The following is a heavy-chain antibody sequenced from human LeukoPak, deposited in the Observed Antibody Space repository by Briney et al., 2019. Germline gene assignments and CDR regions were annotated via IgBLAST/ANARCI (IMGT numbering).Heavy chain of an antibody. CDR2: IHYSGST. D-gene: IGHD3-22*01. CDR1: GGSISSYY. Sequence: SETLSLTCTVSGGSISSYYWSWIRQPPGKGLEWIGYIHYSGSTNYNPSLKSRVTISVDTSKNQFSLKLSSVTAADTAVYYCARGTDYDSDYFDYWGQGTLVTVSS. CDR3: ARGTDYDSDYFDY. V-gene: IGHV4-59*01. J-gene: IGHJ4*02.